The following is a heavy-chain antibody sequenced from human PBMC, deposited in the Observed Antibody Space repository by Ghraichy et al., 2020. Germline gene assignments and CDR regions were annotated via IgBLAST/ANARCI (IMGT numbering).Heavy chain of an antibody. D-gene: IGHD6-19*01. J-gene: IGHJ3*02. CDR2: INAGNGNT. CDR3: ARDEQWLVGSGAFDI. V-gene: IGHV1-3*01. Sequence: ASVKVSCKASGYTFTSYAMHWVRQAPGQRLEWMGWINAGNGNTKYSQKFQGRVTITRDTSASTAYMELSSLRSEDTAVYYCARDEQWLVGSGAFDIWGQGTMVTVSS. CDR1: GYTFTSYA.